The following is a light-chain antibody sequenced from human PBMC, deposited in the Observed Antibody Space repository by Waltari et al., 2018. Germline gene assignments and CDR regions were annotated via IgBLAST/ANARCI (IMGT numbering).Light chain of an antibody. Sequence: EIVLTQSPATLSVSPGERATLSCRASQSLDSNFAWYQQKPGQAPRLLIYGASTRATGIPARFSGSESGTEFTLTIRSLQSEDFAVYYCQQYNNWPPLTFGGGTKVEIK. CDR3: QQYNNWPPLT. V-gene: IGKV3-15*01. CDR1: QSLDSN. J-gene: IGKJ4*01. CDR2: GAS.